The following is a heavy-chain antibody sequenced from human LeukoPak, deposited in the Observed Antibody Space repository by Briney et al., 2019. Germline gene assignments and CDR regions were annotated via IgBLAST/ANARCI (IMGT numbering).Heavy chain of an antibody. V-gene: IGHV4-39*01. J-gene: IGHJ5*02. D-gene: IGHD6-13*01. CDR3: ASEVSAAGGSWFDP. CDR2: IYYRGST. CDR1: GGSISSSSYY. Sequence: PSETLSLTCTVSGGSISSSSYYWGWIRPPPGKGLEWIGSIYYRGSTYYNPTLKSRVTISVDTSKNQFSLKLSSVTAADTAVYYCASEVSAAGGSWFDPWGQGTLVTVSS.